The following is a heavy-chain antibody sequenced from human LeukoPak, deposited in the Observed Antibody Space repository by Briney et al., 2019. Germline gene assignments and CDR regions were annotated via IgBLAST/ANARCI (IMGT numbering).Heavy chain of an antibody. Sequence: SETLSLTCTVSGGSISSYYWSWIRQAPGKGLEWIGYIYYSGSTNYNPSLKSRVTISIDTSKKQFFLILSSVTAADTAVYYCARELSSGWYFFDYWGQGALVTVSS. J-gene: IGHJ4*02. V-gene: IGHV4-59*01. CDR2: IYYSGST. CDR1: GGSISSYY. CDR3: ARELSSGWYFFDY. D-gene: IGHD6-19*01.